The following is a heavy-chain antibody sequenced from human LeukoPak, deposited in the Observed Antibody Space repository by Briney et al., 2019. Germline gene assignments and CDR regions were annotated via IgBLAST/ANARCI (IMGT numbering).Heavy chain of an antibody. V-gene: IGHV1-8*01. CDR1: GYTFTSYD. Sequence: ASVKVSCEASGYTFTSYDINWVRQATGQGLEWMGWKNPNSGRTGFAQKFQGRLTMTTSTSISTAYMELSSLTSEDTAVYYCARGPVSTHGMDVWGQGTTVTVSS. CDR3: ARGPVSTHGMDV. D-gene: IGHD2-2*01. CDR2: KNPNSGRT. J-gene: IGHJ6*02.